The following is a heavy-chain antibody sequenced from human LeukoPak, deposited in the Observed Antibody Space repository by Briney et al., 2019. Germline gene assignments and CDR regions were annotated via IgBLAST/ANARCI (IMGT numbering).Heavy chain of an antibody. Sequence: GGSLRLSCAASGFTFNSYDMHWLPQATGKGLKWVSSFVTAGDTYYPGSVKGRFTISRENAKTYLSVQMNSIRAGDTAVYYCARSSGIAVAGIDYWGQGTLVTVSS. V-gene: IGHV3-13*01. CDR2: FVTAGDT. CDR3: ARSSGIAVAGIDY. J-gene: IGHJ4*02. D-gene: IGHD6-19*01. CDR1: GFTFNSYD.